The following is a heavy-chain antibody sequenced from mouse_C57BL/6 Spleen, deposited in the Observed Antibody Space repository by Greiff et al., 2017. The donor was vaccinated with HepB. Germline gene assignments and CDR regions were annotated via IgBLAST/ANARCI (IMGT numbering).Heavy chain of an antibody. CDR3: ARGGDEGFAY. V-gene: IGHV1-20*01. J-gene: IGHJ3*01. D-gene: IGHD3-3*01. Sequence: EVQLVESGPELVKPGDSVKISCKASGYSFTGYFMNWVMQSHGKSLEWIGRINPYNGDTFYNQKFKGKATLTVDKSSSTAHMELRSLTSEDSAVYYCARGGDEGFAYWGQGTLVTVSA. CDR2: INPYNGDT. CDR1: GYSFTGYF.